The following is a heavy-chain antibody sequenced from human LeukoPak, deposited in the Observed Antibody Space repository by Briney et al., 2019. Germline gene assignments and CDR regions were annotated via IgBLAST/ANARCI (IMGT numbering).Heavy chain of an antibody. D-gene: IGHD3-10*01. CDR2: INPNSGGT. Sequence: ASVKVSCKASGYTFTGYYMHWVRQAPGQGLEWMGWINPNSGGTNYAQKFQGKVTMTRDTSISTAYMELSRLRSDDTAVYYCARVPRYGSSFDYWGQGTLVTVSS. J-gene: IGHJ4*02. V-gene: IGHV1-2*02. CDR3: ARVPRYGSSFDY. CDR1: GYTFTGYY.